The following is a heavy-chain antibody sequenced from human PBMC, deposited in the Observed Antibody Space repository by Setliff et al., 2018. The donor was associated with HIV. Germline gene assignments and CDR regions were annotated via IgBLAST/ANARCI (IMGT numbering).Heavy chain of an antibody. CDR1: GFTFSSYW. J-gene: IGHJ4*02. CDR3: AGSRGYFVQAD. CDR2: IKQDGSEI. Sequence: PGGSLRLSCAASGFTFSSYWMSWVRQAPGKGLEWVATIKQDGSEIYYMDSVRGRFTISRDNAKNSLYLQMNNLRAEDTAIYYCAGSRGYFVQADWGQGTLVTVSS. D-gene: IGHD3-22*01. V-gene: IGHV3-7*01.